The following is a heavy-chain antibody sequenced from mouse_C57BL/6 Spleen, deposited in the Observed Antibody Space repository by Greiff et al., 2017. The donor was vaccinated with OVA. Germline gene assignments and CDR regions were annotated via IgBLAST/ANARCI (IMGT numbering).Heavy chain of an antibody. D-gene: IGHD1-1*02. J-gene: IGHJ2*01. CDR3: ARGARGSYVFDY. V-gene: IGHV14-3*01. CDR2: IDPANGNT. Sequence: EVQVVESVAELVRPGASVKLSCTASGFNIKNTYMHWVKQRPEQGLEWIGRIDPANGNTKYAPKFQGKATITADTSSNTPYLRLSSLTSEDSANYYCARGARGSYVFDYWGQGTTLTVAS. CDR1: GFNIKNTY.